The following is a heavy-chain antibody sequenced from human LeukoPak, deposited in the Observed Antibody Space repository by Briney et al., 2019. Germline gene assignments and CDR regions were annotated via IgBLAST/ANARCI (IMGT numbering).Heavy chain of an antibody. Sequence: SQTLSLTCTVSGGSISSGSYYWGWIRQPPGKGLEWIGSIYYSGSTYYNPSLKSRVTISVDTSKNQFSLKLSSVTAADTAVYYCARPADDSSGYYYPDAFDIWGQGTMVTVSS. D-gene: IGHD3-22*01. CDR1: GGSISSGSYY. V-gene: IGHV4-39*01. CDR2: IYYSGST. J-gene: IGHJ3*02. CDR3: ARPADDSSGYYYPDAFDI.